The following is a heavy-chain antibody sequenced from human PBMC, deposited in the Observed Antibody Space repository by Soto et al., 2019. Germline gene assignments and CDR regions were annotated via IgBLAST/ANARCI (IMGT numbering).Heavy chain of an antibody. Sequence: SETLSLTCAVYGGSFSGYYWSWIRQPPGKGLEWIGDIYYSGSTNYNPSLKSRVTISVDTSKNQFSLKLSSVTAADTAVYYCARPSLDAFDIWGQGTMVTVSS. CDR1: GGSFSGYY. CDR2: IYYSGST. J-gene: IGHJ3*02. V-gene: IGHV4-59*08. CDR3: ARPSLDAFDI.